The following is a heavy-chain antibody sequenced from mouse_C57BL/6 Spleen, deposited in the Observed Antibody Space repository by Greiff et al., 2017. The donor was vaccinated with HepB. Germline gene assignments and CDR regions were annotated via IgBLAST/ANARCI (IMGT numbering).Heavy chain of an antibody. CDR2: INPSTGGT. V-gene: IGHV1-42*01. D-gene: IGHD2-3*01. CDR1: GYSFTGYY. J-gene: IGHJ4*01. Sequence: EVQLQQSGPELVKPGASVKISCKASGYSFTGYYMNWVKQSPEKSLEWIGEINPSTGGTTYNQKFKAKATLTVDKSSSTAYMQLKSLTSEDSAVYYCARWDGYPYAMDYWGQGTSVTVSS. CDR3: ARWDGYPYAMDY.